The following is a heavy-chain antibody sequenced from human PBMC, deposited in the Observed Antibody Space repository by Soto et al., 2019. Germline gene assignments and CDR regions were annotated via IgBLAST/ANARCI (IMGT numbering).Heavy chain of an antibody. CDR1: GGSISSGDYY. D-gene: IGHD2-2*01. J-gene: IGHJ4*02. Sequence: SETLSLTCTVSGGSISSGDYYWSWIRQPPGKGLEWIGYIYYSGSTYYNPSLKSRVTISVDTSKNQFSLKLSSVTAADTAVYYCARLGLYCSSTSCYAYFDYWGQGTLVTVS. CDR3: ARLGLYCSSTSCYAYFDY. CDR2: IYYSGST. V-gene: IGHV4-30-4*01.